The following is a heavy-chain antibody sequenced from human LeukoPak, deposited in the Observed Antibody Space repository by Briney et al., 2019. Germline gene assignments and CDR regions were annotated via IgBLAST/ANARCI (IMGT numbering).Heavy chain of an antibody. CDR2: IYSGGST. CDR3: ARGPSYGDRSDFLDY. D-gene: IGHD4/OR15-4a*01. Sequence: GGSLRLSCAASGFTVSSNYMSWVRQAPGKGLEWVSVIYSGGSTYYADSVKGRFTISRDNGKNSLYLQMNSLRAEDTAVYYCARGPSYGDRSDFLDYWGQGTLVTVSS. CDR1: GFTVSSNY. V-gene: IGHV3-53*01. J-gene: IGHJ4*02.